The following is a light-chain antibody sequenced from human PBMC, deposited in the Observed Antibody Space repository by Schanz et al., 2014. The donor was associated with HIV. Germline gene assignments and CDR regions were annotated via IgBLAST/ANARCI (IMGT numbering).Light chain of an antibody. Sequence: EIVLTQSPGTLSLSPGERATVSCRASQSVSASNLAWYQQTPGQAPRLLIYDASKRATGIPARFSGSGSGTDFTLTISSLQPEDFATYYCQQANSFPLTFGGGTKVDI. J-gene: IGKJ4*01. CDR1: QSVSASN. CDR2: DAS. V-gene: IGKV3-11*01. CDR3: QQANSFPLT.